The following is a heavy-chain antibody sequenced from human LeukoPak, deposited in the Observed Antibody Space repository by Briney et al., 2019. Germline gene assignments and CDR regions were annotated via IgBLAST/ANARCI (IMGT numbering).Heavy chain of an antibody. CDR1: GGSFSGYY. D-gene: IGHD3-22*01. V-gene: IGHV4-34*01. CDR3: ARGPYYYDSSGYYPN. Sequence: SETLSLTCSVYGGSFSGYYWSWIRQPPGKGLEWIGEINHGGSTNYNPSLKSRVTISVDTSKNQFSLKLSSVTAADTAVYYCARGPYYYDSSGYYPNWGQGTLVTVSS. CDR2: INHGGST. J-gene: IGHJ4*02.